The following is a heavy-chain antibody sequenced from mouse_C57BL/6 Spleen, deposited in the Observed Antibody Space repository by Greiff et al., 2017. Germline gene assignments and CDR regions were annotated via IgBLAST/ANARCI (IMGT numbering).Heavy chain of an antibody. J-gene: IGHJ3*01. V-gene: IGHV1-15*01. D-gene: IGHD1-1*01. CDR1: GYTFTDYE. CDR2: IDPETGGT. CDR3: TRPYYGSSSAWFAY. Sequence: QVQLQQSGAELVRPGASVTLSCKASGYTFTDYEMHWVKQTPVHGLEWIGAIDPETGGTAYNQKFKGKAILTADKSSSTAYMELRSLTSEDSAVYYCTRPYYGSSSAWFAYWGQGTLVTVSA.